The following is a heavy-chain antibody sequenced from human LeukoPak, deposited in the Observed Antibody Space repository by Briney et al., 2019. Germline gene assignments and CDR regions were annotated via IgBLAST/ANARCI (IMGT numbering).Heavy chain of an antibody. CDR1: DYSISSGYY. V-gene: IGHV4-38-2*02. D-gene: IGHD3-10*01. CDR3: AREMYYYGTASEEYYYYMDV. CDR2: IYHSGNT. J-gene: IGHJ6*03. Sequence: SETLSLTCTVSDYSISSGYYWGWIRQSPGKGLEWIGNIYHSGNTHYKASLKSRVTILVDTSKNQFSLKLTSVTAADTAVYYCAREMYYYGTASEEYYYYMDVWGKGTTVTVSS.